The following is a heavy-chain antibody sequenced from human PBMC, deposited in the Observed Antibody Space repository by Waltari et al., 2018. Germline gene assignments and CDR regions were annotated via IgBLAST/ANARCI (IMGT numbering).Heavy chain of an antibody. J-gene: IGHJ4*02. CDR3: AKSGSSSAYSRLDY. CDR2: ITGSGNST. Sequence: EVQLLESGGGLVQPGGSLRLSCAASGFTFSSYGMTWVRQAPGKGLGGVSVITGSGNSTYYAGSVKGRFTISRDKSKNMVYLQMNSLRVEDTAIYYCAKSGSSSAYSRLDYWGQGTLVTVSS. V-gene: IGHV3-23*01. D-gene: IGHD3-22*01. CDR1: GFTFSSYG.